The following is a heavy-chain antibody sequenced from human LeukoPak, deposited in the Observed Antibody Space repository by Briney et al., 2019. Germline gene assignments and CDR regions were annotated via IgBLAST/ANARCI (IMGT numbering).Heavy chain of an antibody. CDR3: VRGGRYSGSYYDYYYYYMDV. J-gene: IGHJ6*03. D-gene: IGHD1-26*01. CDR2: INPNSGGT. Sequence: ASVKVSCKASGYTFTGYYMHWVRQAPGQGLEWMGWINPNSGGTNYAQKFQGRLTMTVDASSSAAYMELSRLRSDDTAVYYCVRGGRYSGSYYDYYYYYMDVWGKGIMVTVSS. V-gene: IGHV1-2*02. CDR1: GYTFTGYY.